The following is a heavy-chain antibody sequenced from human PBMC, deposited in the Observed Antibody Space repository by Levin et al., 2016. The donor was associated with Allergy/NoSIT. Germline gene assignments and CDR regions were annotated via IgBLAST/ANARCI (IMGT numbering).Heavy chain of an antibody. Sequence: VRQMPGKGLEWVAVIPYDGSNKYYADSVKGRFTISRDNSKNTLYLQMNSLRAEDTAVYYCASFYRPIDYWGQGTLVTVSS. D-gene: IGHD2/OR15-2a*01. CDR2: IPYDGSNK. V-gene: IGHV3-30-3*01. J-gene: IGHJ4*02. CDR3: ASFYRPIDY.